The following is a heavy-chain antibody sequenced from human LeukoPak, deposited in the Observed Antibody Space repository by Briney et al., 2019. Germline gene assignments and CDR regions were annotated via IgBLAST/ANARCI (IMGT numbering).Heavy chain of an antibody. Sequence: PSETLSLTCTVSGGSISTYYRSWIRQPPGKGLEWIGYIYYTGSTNYSPSLKSRVTISVDMSKKQFSLRLSSVTAADTAVYYCARLGRWFGEFIIDYWGQGTLVTVSS. J-gene: IGHJ4*02. V-gene: IGHV4-59*08. CDR3: ARLGRWFGEFIIDY. CDR2: IYYTGST. CDR1: GGSISTYY. D-gene: IGHD3-10*01.